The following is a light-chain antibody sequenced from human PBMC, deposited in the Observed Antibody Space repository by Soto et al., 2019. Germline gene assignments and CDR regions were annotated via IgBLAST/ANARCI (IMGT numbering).Light chain of an antibody. CDR2: GAS. CDR3: QQLHSYPIT. Sequence: IQMTQSPSSLSASVGDRVIFTCRASQDIANNLDWYQQKPGKPPKLLIYGASTLQSGVSSRFSGSESGAEFTLTISSLQPEDFATYYCQQLHSYPITFGQGTRLEIK. V-gene: IGKV1-17*01. J-gene: IGKJ5*01. CDR1: QDIANN.